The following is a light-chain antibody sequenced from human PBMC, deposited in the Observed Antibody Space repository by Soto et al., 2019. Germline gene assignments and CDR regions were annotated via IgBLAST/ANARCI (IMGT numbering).Light chain of an antibody. CDR2: GAS. Sequence: EIVLTQSPGTLSLSPGERATLYCRASQSVSSSFLAWYQQKPGQAPRLLIYGASSRATGIPDRFSGSGSGTDFTLTINRLDPEDFAVYYCQQYGSSPITFGQGTRLEIK. V-gene: IGKV3-20*01. CDR1: QSVSSSF. J-gene: IGKJ5*01. CDR3: QQYGSSPIT.